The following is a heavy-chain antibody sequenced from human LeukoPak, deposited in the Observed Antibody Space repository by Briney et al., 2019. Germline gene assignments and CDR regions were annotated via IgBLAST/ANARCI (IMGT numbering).Heavy chain of an antibody. CDR3: AREGQYYYDSSGYVFDP. D-gene: IGHD3-22*01. V-gene: IGHV4-31*03. J-gene: IGHJ5*02. CDR2: IYYSGST. CDR1: GGSISSGGYY. Sequence: PSETLSLTCTVSGGSISSGGYYWSWIRQHPGKGLEWIRYIYYSGSTYYNPSLKSRVTISVDTSKNQFSLKLSSVTAADTAVYYCAREGQYYYDSSGYVFDPWGQGTLVTVSS.